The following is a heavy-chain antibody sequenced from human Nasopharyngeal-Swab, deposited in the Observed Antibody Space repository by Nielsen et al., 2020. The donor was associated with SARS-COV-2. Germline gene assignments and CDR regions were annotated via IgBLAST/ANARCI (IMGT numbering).Heavy chain of an antibody. Sequence: SETLSLTCAVYGGSFSGYYWSWIRQPPGKGLEWIGEINHSGSTNYNPSLKSRVTISVDTSKNQFSLKLSSVTAADTAVYYCARGGFTYYYGSGSFDYWGQGTLVTVSP. CDR3: ARGGFTYYYGSGSFDY. J-gene: IGHJ4*02. D-gene: IGHD3-10*01. CDR2: INHSGST. V-gene: IGHV4-34*01. CDR1: GGSFSGYY.